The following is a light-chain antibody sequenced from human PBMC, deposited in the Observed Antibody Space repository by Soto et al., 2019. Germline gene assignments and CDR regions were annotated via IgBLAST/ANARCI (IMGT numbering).Light chain of an antibody. CDR1: QPISDY. CDR2: TAS. CDR3: QQHYNTPRT. J-gene: IGKJ1*01. V-gene: IGKV1-39*01. Sequence: DIQMTQSPSSLSASVGDRVTITCRTSQPISDYLNWYQQKPGKAPTLLIYTASNLQSGVPSRFSGSGSGTHFKPTICSLQPEVFATYYCQQHYNTPRTFGQGTKVEIK.